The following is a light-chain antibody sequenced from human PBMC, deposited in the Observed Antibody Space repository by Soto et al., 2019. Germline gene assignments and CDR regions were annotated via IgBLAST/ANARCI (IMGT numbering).Light chain of an antibody. J-gene: IGKJ1*01. V-gene: IGKV3D-15*02. CDR3: QQYSFLPRT. CDR2: GAS. Sequence: EIVMTQSPATLSVSPGERATLSCRASQSVSSNLAWYQQKPGQAPRLLIYGASNRATGIPDRFSGGGSGTDFTLTISRLEPEDFAVYYCQQYSFLPRTFGQGTKVDIK. CDR1: QSVSSN.